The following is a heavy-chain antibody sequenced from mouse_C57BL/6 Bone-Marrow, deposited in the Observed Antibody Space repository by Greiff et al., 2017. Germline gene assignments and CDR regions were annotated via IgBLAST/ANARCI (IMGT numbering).Heavy chain of an antibody. Sequence: VQLKESGGDLVKPGGSLKLSCAASGFTFSSYGMSWVRQTPDKRLEWVATISSGGSYTYYPDSVKGRFTISRDNAKNTLYLQMCSLKCEDTAMYYCARHGYLDVWGTGTTVPVSS. V-gene: IGHV5-6*01. CDR3: ARHGYLDV. CDR2: ISSGGSYT. J-gene: IGHJ1*03. CDR1: GFTFSSYG.